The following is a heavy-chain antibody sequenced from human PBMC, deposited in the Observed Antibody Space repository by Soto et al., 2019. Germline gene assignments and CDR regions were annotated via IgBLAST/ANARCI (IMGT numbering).Heavy chain of an antibody. Sequence: GGSLRLSCAASGFTFDDYAMHWVRQAPGKGLEWVSGISWNSGSIGYADSVKGRFTISRDNAKNSLYLQMNSLRAEDTALYYCAKSTAEGIYDAFDIWGQGTMVTVSS. D-gene: IGHD5-12*01. CDR3: AKSTAEGIYDAFDI. CDR2: ISWNSGSI. CDR1: GFTFDDYA. J-gene: IGHJ3*02. V-gene: IGHV3-9*01.